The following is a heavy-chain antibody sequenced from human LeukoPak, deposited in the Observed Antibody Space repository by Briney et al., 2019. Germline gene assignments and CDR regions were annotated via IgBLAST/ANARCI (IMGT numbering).Heavy chain of an antibody. D-gene: IGHD6-19*01. Sequence: GGSLRLSCAASGFTFDDYAMHWVRQAPGKGLEWVSYISSSSSTIYYADSVKGRFTISRDNAKNSLYLQMNSLRDEDTAVYYCARVDSGWYVAPTDWFDPWGQGTLVTVSS. CDR1: GFTFDDYA. V-gene: IGHV3-48*02. CDR3: ARVDSGWYVAPTDWFDP. J-gene: IGHJ5*02. CDR2: ISSSSSTI.